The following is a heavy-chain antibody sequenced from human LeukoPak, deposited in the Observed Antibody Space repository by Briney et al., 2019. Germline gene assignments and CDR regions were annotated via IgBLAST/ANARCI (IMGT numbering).Heavy chain of an antibody. CDR2: LSGCGET. V-gene: IGHV3-23*01. CDR1: GFSFTNYA. Sequence: PGGSLRLSCAASGFSFTNYAMSWVRQAPARGPEWVSSLSGCGETFYADSVKGRFTLSRDDSRNTVYLQLNNLRVEDTAIYYSAKASGVSNADAGRWGQGTQVTVSS. D-gene: IGHD1-1*01. CDR3: AKASGVSNADAGR. J-gene: IGHJ4*02.